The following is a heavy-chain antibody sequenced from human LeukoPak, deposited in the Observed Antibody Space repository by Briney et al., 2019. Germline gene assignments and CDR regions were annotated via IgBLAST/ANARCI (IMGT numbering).Heavy chain of an antibody. Sequence: GRCWSLACVVATLSFSNYSIDWDRQVAGGLSEWVAVLSSDGSKKYYTDSVKGRFTISRDKSNNTLYLQMNSLRPEDTAVYYCVRDGGRGAFDIWGQGTRVTVSS. CDR2: LSSDGSKK. J-gene: IGHJ3*02. CDR1: TLSFSNYS. D-gene: IGHD3-16*01. V-gene: IGHV3-30*10. CDR3: VRDGGRGAFDI.